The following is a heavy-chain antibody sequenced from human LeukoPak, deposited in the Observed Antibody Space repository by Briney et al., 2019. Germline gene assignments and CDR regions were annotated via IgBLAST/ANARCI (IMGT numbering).Heavy chain of an antibody. CDR1: GYTFTGYH. J-gene: IGHJ5*02. CDR3: ARYGSGSYRVTNNWFDP. Sequence: ASVKVSCKASGYTFTGYHMHWVRQAPGQGLEWMGWINPNSGGTNYAQKFQGRVTMTRDTSISTAYMELSRLRSDDTAVYYCARYGSGSYRVTNNWFDPWGQGTLVTVSS. CDR2: INPNSGGT. V-gene: IGHV1-2*02. D-gene: IGHD3-10*01.